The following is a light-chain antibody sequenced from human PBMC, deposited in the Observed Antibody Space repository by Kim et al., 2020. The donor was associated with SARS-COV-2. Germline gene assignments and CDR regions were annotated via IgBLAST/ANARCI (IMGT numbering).Light chain of an antibody. J-gene: IGLJ2*01. V-gene: IGLV3-19*01. CDR1: SLRSYY. CDR3: QSRDSGGKVL. Sequence: SSDLTQDPVVSVALGQTVTITCQGDSLRSYYATWYQQKPRQAPVLIIYGRNNRPSGIPDRFSGSASGNTASLTISGIQAEDEADFYCQSRDSGGKVLFGGGTQLTVL. CDR2: GRN.